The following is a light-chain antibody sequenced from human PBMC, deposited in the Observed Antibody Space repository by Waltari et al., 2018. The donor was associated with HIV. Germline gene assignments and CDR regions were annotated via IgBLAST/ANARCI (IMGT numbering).Light chain of an antibody. Sequence: EFVMTQSAATLSVSPGESATLSCRASQRVSSNLAWYQQKPGQATRTLIYGASTRATGIPARFSGSGSGTEFTLTISSLQSEDFAVYYCQQYNNWPLTFGGGTKVEIK. CDR2: GAS. V-gene: IGKV3-15*01. CDR3: QQYNNWPLT. CDR1: QRVSSN. J-gene: IGKJ4*01.